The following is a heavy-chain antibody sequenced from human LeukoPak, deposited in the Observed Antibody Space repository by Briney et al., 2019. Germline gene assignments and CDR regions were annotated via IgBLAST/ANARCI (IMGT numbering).Heavy chain of an antibody. CDR3: VYDILTGYRFVDY. D-gene: IGHD3-9*01. CDR2: INHSGST. J-gene: IGHJ4*02. CDR1: GGSFSGYY. V-gene: IGHV4-34*01. Sequence: PSETLSLTCADYGGSFSGYYWSWIRQPPGKGLEWIGEINHSGSTNYNPSLKSRVTISVDTSKNQFSLKLSSVTAADTAVYYCVYDILTGYRFVDYWGQGTLVTVSS.